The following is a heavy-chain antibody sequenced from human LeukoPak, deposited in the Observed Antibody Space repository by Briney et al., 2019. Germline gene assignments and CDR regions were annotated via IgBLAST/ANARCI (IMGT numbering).Heavy chain of an antibody. CDR3: ARWGVSGSYDY. CDR1: GYTFTSYD. D-gene: IGHD1-26*01. V-gene: IGHV1-8*03. CDR2: MNPNSGNT. Sequence: GSSVTVSCKASGYTFTSYDINWVGQATGQGLEWMGWMNPNSGNTGYAQKFQGRVTITRNTSISTDYMELSSLRSEDTAVYYCARWGVSGSYDYWGQGTLVTVSS. J-gene: IGHJ4*02.